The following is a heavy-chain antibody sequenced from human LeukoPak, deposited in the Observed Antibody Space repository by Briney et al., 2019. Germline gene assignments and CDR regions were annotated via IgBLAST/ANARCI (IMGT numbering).Heavy chain of an antibody. V-gene: IGHV4-59*08. CDR1: GGSISSYY. CDR3: ARLGFSNSGSYLAPSDY. Sequence: TETLSLTCTVSGGSISSYYWSWIRQPPGKGLEWIGYIYYSGGTNYNPSLKSRVTISVDTSKNQFSLKLSSVTAADTAVYYCARLGFSNSGSYLAPSDYWGQGTLVTVSS. D-gene: IGHD1-26*01. CDR2: IYYSGGT. J-gene: IGHJ4*02.